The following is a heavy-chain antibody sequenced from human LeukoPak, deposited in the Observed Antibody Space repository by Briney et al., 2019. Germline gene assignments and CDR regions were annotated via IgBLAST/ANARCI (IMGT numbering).Heavy chain of an antibody. Sequence: PGGSLRLSCAASAFTFSSYAMHWVRQAPGKGLEWVAVISYDGINRYYADSVKGRFTISRDNSKNTLYLQMNSLRGEDTAVYYCAREGIVGATDDDYYGMDVWGQGTTVTVSS. J-gene: IGHJ6*02. V-gene: IGHV3-30-3*01. CDR2: ISYDGINR. CDR3: AREGIVGATDDDYYGMDV. CDR1: AFTFSSYA. D-gene: IGHD1-26*01.